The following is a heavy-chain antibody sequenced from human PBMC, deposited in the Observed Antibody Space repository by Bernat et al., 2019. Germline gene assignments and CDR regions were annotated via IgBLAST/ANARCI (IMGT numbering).Heavy chain of an antibody. CDR1: GFIFDAYV. V-gene: IGHV3-33*08. D-gene: IGHD6-13*01. CDR2: IWYDGSNK. CDR3: ARDEDPQLVPFGFDY. Sequence: VQLVESGGGVIQPGGSLRLSCAPSGFIFDAYVMHWVRQAPGKGLEWVAVIWYDGSNKYYADSVKGRFTISRDNSKNTLYLQMNSLRAEDTAVYYCARDEDPQLVPFGFDYWGQGTLVTVSS. J-gene: IGHJ4*02.